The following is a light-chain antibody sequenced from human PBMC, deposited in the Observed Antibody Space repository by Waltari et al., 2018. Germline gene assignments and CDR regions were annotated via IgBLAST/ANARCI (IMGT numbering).Light chain of an antibody. Sequence: QSVLSQPPSASGTPGQGVTISCSGRTSNIGNNFVSLNHQLPGTAPKLLIYRNNQRPSGVPDRFSGSKSGTSASLAISGLRSEDEADYYCASWDGSLGGVIFGGGTKLTVL. J-gene: IGLJ2*01. CDR2: RNN. V-gene: IGLV1-47*01. CDR3: ASWDGSLGGVI. CDR1: TSNIGNNF.